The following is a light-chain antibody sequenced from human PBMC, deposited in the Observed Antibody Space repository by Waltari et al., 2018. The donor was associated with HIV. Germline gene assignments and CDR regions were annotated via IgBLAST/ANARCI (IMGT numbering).Light chain of an antibody. CDR2: WAS. Sequence: DIVMTQSPDSLTVSLGERATMNCKSSQSLLYSSNNKNYLAWYQQKPGQPPKLHIYWASTRESGVPDRFSGSGSGTDFTLTISSLQAEDVAVYYCQQYYITPYTFGQGTKLEIK. CDR1: QSLLYSSNNKNY. CDR3: QQYYITPYT. J-gene: IGKJ2*01. V-gene: IGKV4-1*01.